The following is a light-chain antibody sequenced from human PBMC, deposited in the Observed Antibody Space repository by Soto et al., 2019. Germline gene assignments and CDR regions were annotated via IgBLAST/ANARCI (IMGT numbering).Light chain of an antibody. V-gene: IGKV4-1*01. Sequence: DIVMTQSPDSLAVSLGERATINCKSSQSVLYSSTNKNYLAWYQQKPGQSPKLLIYCASTRESGVPDRFSGSGSATDFTLTISSLQAEDVAAYYCQQYYSTPLTFGGGTKVAIK. CDR1: QSVLYSSTNKNY. J-gene: IGKJ4*01. CDR2: CAS. CDR3: QQYYSTPLT.